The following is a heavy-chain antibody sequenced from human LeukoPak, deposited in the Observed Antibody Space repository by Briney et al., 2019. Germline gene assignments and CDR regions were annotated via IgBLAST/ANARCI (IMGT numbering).Heavy chain of an antibody. CDR3: ARGSGGSYYV. CDR1: GFTFSSYW. Sequence: GGSLRLSCAASGFTFSSYWVTWVRQAPGKGLEWVANIKQDGSEKYYVDSVKGRFTISRDNAKNSLYLQMNSLRAEDTAVYYCARGSGGSYYVWGQGTLVTVSS. D-gene: IGHD1-26*01. V-gene: IGHV3-7*01. CDR2: IKQDGSEK. J-gene: IGHJ4*02.